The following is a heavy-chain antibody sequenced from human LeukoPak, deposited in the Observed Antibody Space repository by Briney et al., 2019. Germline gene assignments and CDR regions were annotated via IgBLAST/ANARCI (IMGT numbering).Heavy chain of an antibody. J-gene: IGHJ4*02. CDR3: ARAVGGYFDWLSPYFDY. D-gene: IGHD3-9*01. V-gene: IGHV1-69*13. CDR1: GGTFSSYA. CDR2: IIPIFGTA. Sequence: SVKVSCKASGGTFSSYAISWVRQAPGQGLEWMGGIIPIFGTANYAQKFQGRVTITADESTSTAYMELSSLRSEDTAVYYCARAVGGYFDWLSPYFDYWGQGTLVTVSS.